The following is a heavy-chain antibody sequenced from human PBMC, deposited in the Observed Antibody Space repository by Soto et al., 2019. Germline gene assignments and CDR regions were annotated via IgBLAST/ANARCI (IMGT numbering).Heavy chain of an antibody. J-gene: IGHJ6*02. CDR1: GFTFSSYG. D-gene: IGHD3-10*01. Sequence: HPGGSLRLSCAASGFTFSSYGMHWVRQAPGKGLEWVAVISYDGSNKYYADSVKGRFTISRDNSKNTLYLQMNSLRAEDTAVYYCAKDAGYYGSGSYWPPGYYYGMDVWGQGTTVTVSS. CDR3: AKDAGYYGSGSYWPPGYYYGMDV. CDR2: ISYDGSNK. V-gene: IGHV3-30*18.